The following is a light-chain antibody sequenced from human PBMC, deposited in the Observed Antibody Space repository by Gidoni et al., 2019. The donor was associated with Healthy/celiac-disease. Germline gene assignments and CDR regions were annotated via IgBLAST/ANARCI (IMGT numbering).Light chain of an antibody. J-gene: IGKJ5*01. Sequence: DIQMTQSPSSLSASVGDRVTITCQASQDISNYLNWYQQKPGKAPKPLIYDASNLETGVPSRFSGSGSGTDFTFTISSLQPEDIATYYCQQYDNLPPSITFXXXTRLEIK. CDR2: DAS. CDR1: QDISNY. CDR3: QQYDNLPPSIT. V-gene: IGKV1-33*01.